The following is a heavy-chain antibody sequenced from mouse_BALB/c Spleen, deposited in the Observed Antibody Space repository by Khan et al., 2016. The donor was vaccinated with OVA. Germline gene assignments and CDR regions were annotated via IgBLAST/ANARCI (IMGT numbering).Heavy chain of an antibody. J-gene: IGHJ2*01. CDR3: ARLGDI. D-gene: IGHD3-1*01. Sequence: VQLLETGPGLVAPSQSLSITCTVSGFSLTSYGVHWVRQPPGKGLEWLGVIWAGGSTNYNSALMYRLSICKDNSKCPVFLQMNSLLTDDTAMYYCARLGDIWGQGTTLTGAS. V-gene: IGHV2-9*02. CDR1: GFSLTSYG. CDR2: IWAGGST.